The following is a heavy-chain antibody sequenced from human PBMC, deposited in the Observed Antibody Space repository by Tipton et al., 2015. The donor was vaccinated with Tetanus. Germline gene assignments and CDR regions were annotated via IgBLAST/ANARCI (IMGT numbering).Heavy chain of an antibody. CDR2: IDPNSGDT. J-gene: IGHJ6*02. CDR3: ARDRGDYFYSGLAV. CDR1: GYTFTGYY. Sequence: QVQLVQSGAELKKPGASVKVSCTASGYTFTGYYMYWVRQAPGQGLEWVGWIDPNSGDTIYAQNFQGRVTMTRDTPISPVYMELSRLRSAATAVYYCARDRGDYFYSGLAVWGPGPPVPVSS. V-gene: IGHV1-2*02. D-gene: IGHD2-21*01.